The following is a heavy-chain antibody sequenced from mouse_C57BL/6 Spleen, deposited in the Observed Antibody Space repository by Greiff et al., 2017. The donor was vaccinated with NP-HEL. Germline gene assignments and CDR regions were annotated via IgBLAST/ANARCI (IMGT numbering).Heavy chain of an antibody. CDR3: ARDGEVTTAHYFDY. V-gene: IGHV5-4*01. CDR2: ISDGGSYT. J-gene: IGHJ2*01. D-gene: IGHD2-2*01. Sequence: EVKLVESGGGLVKPGGSLKLSCAASGFTFSSYAMSWVRQTPEKRLEWVATISDGGSYTYYPDNVKGRFTISRDNAKNNLYLQMSHLKSEDTAMYYCARDGEVTTAHYFDYWGQVTTLTVSS. CDR1: GFTFSSYA.